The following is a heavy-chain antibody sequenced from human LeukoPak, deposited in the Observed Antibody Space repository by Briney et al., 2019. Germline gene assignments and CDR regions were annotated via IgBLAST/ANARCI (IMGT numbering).Heavy chain of an antibody. V-gene: IGHV1-2*02. CDR3: ARDRAGITGTIDFSFDY. Sequence: GASVKVSRKASGYTFTGYYMHWVRQAPGQGPEWMGWINPNSGGTNYAQKFQGRVTMTRDTSISTAYMELSRLRSDDTAVYYCARDRAGITGTIDFSFDYWGQGTLVTVSS. D-gene: IGHD1-7*01. CDR2: INPNSGGT. CDR1: GYTFTGYY. J-gene: IGHJ4*02.